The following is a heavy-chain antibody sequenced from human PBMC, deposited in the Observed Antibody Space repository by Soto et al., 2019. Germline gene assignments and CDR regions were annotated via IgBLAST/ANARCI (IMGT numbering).Heavy chain of an antibody. Sequence: SETLSLTCTVSGGSVSSGSYYWSWIRQPPGKGLEWIGYIYYSGSTNYNPSLKSRVTISVDTSKNQFSLKLSSVTAADTAVYYCARGMIVVDYYFDYWGQGTLVTVSS. D-gene: IGHD3-22*01. CDR1: GGSVSSGSYY. V-gene: IGHV4-61*01. J-gene: IGHJ4*02. CDR3: ARGMIVVDYYFDY. CDR2: IYYSGST.